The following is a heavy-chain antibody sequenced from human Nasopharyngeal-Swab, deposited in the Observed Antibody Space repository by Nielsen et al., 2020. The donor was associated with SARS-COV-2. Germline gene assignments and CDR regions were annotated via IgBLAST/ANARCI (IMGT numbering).Heavy chain of an antibody. J-gene: IGHJ4*02. CDR2: IRYDGSNK. Sequence: GGPLRSPFAASGFTFSSYAMHWVRQAPGKGLEWVAFIRYDGSNKYYADSVKGRFTISRDNSKNTLYLQMNSLRAEDTAVYYCAKEWDSSSWYYFDYWGQGTLVTVSS. CDR1: GFTFSSYA. V-gene: IGHV3-30*02. D-gene: IGHD6-13*01. CDR3: AKEWDSSSWYYFDY.